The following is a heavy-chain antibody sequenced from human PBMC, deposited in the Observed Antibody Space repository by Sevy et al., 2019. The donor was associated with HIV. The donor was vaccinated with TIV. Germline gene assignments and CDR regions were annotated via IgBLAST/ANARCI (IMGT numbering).Heavy chain of an antibody. CDR1: GFTFSSYA. V-gene: IGHV3-23*01. CDR2: ISGSGGST. Sequence: GGSLRLSCAASGFTFSSYAMSWVRQTPGKGLEWVSSISGSGGSTYYADSVKGRFTISRDNSKSTLYLQVDSLRDEDTAVYYCAKGDYYDSSGHFDYWGQGSLVTVSS. CDR3: AKGDYYDSSGHFDY. J-gene: IGHJ4*02. D-gene: IGHD3-22*01.